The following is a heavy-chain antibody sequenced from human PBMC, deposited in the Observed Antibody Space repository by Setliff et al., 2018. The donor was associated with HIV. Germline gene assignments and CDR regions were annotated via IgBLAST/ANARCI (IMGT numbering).Heavy chain of an antibody. V-gene: IGHV1-45*02. Sequence: SVKVSCKSSGYTFTDHYLHWVRQAPGQALEWMGWFTPFNDNTNYAQKYRGRISITRDRSMSTAYMELSSLRSEDTGMYYCARSSRANEAFDVWGQGTMVTVS. CDR3: ARSSRANEAFDV. J-gene: IGHJ3*01. CDR2: FTPFNDNT. CDR1: GYTFTDHY.